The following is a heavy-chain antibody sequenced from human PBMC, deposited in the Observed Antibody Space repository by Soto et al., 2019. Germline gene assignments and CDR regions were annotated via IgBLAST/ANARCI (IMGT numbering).Heavy chain of an antibody. CDR2: ISYDGSNK. CDR1: GFTFSSYG. Sequence: QVQLVESGGGVVQPGRSLRLSCAASGFTFSSYGMHWVRQAPGKGLEWVAVISYDGSNKYYADSVKGRFTISRDNSRTTLYLQMNSLRAEDTAVYYCAKANRAWGDYSLDYWGQGTLVSVSS. D-gene: IGHD4-17*01. CDR3: AKANRAWGDYSLDY. J-gene: IGHJ4*02. V-gene: IGHV3-30*18.